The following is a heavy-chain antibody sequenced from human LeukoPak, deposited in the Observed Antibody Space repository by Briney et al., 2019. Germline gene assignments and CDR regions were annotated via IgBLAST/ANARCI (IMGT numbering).Heavy chain of an antibody. CDR3: VYHSGNY. D-gene: IGHD3-10*01. V-gene: IGHV3-23*01. CDR2: ISGGTT. Sequence: PGGSLRLSCAASGFTISTYGMSWVRQAPGKGLEWVSSISGGTTYYADSVKGRFTISRDNSKNTVSLQMNSLRAEDTDCAKSVYHSGNYWGQGPLVTVSS. J-gene: IGHJ4*02. CDR1: GFTISTYG.